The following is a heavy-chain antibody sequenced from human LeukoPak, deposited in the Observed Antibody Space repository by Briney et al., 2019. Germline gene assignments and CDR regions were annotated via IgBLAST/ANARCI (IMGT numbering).Heavy chain of an antibody. CDR1: GFTFGSYS. CDR3: ARDSDMTTVTNFDY. J-gene: IGHJ4*02. CDR2: ISSSSSYI. Sequence: PGGSLRLSCAASGFTFGSYSMNWVRQAPGKGLEWVSSISSSSSYIYYADSVKGRFTISRDNAKNSLYLQMNSLRAEDTAVYYCARDSDMTTVTNFDYWGQGTLVTVSS. V-gene: IGHV3-21*01. D-gene: IGHD4-17*01.